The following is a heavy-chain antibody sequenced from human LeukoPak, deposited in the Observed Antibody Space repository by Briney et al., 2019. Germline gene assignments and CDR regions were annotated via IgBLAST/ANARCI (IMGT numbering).Heavy chain of an antibody. CDR1: GGSFSGYY. Sequence: PSETLSLTCAVYGGSFSGYYWSWIGQPPAKGLDWIGEINHSGSTNYNPSLKSRVTISVDTSKNQFSLKLSSVTAADTAVYYCARGLPPPPYYYGMDVWGQGTTVTVSS. J-gene: IGHJ6*02. CDR2: INHSGST. CDR3: ARGLPPPPYYYGMDV. V-gene: IGHV4-34*01.